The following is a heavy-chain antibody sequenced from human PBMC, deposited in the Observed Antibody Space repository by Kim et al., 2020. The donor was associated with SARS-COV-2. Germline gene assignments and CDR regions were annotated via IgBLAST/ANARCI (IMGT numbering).Heavy chain of an antibody. CDR2: IKSKTDGGTT. V-gene: IGHV3-15*01. Sequence: GGSLRLSCAASGFTFSNAWMSWVRQAPGKGLEWVGRIKSKTDGGTTDYAAPVKGRFTISRDDSKNTLYLQMNSLKTEDTAVYYCTTLGYCSGGSCYPDYYYYYGMDVWGQGTTVTVSS. D-gene: IGHD2-15*01. CDR1: GFTFSNAW. J-gene: IGHJ6*02. CDR3: TTLGYCSGGSCYPDYYYYYGMDV.